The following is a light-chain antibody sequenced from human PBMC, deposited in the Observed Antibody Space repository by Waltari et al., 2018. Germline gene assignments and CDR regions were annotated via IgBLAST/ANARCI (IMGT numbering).Light chain of an antibody. CDR1: GSNIANNP. V-gene: IGLV1-44*01. CDR2: NNN. J-gene: IGLJ3*02. Sequence: QSVLTQPPSASGTPGQRVTISCSGSGSNIANNPVNWFQQLPRTAPKLLIYNNNQRPSGGPDRFSGSKSGTSASLAISGLQSEDEADYYCAAWDDSLNGPTFGQGT. CDR3: AAWDDSLNGPT.